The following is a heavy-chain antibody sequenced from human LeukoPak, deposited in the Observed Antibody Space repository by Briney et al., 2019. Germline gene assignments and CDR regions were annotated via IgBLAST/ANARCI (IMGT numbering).Heavy chain of an antibody. CDR1: GYTFTSHD. D-gene: IGHD2-2*01. Sequence: GASVKVSCKSSGYTFTSHDINWVRQAPGQGLEWMGWISAYNGKTNYAQNLQGRVTMTTDTSSSTAYMELRSLRSDDTAVYYCARHLLYCSSTSCSIIARFSAFDIWGQGTMVTVSS. V-gene: IGHV1-18*01. CDR3: ARHLLYCSSTSCSIIARFSAFDI. CDR2: ISAYNGKT. J-gene: IGHJ3*02.